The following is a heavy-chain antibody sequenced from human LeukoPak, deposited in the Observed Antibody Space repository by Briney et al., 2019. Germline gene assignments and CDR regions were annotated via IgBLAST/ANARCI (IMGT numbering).Heavy chain of an antibody. V-gene: IGHV3-64D*09. Sequence: GGSLRLSCSASGFIFSSYAIHWVRQAPGKGLEYVSGISSNGGSTYYADSVKGRFTISRDNSKNTLYLQMSSLRAEDTAVYYCVKGYCSSTSCHAFDYWGQGTLVTVSS. J-gene: IGHJ4*02. CDR1: GFIFSSYA. CDR2: ISSNGGST. CDR3: VKGYCSSTSCHAFDY. D-gene: IGHD2-2*01.